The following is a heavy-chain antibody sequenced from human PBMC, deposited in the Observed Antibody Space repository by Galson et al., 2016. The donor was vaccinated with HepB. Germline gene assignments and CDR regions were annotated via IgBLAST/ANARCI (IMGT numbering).Heavy chain of an antibody. D-gene: IGHD2-2*01. CDR1: GFTFRNYG. CDR2: ISRSGDST. Sequence: SLRLSCAASGFTFRNYGMTWVRQAPGKGLEVVSSISRSGDSTDYADSVKGRFTISSDNSKNTLSLQMNSLTADDTALYYCVKGSTAPAVWGKGTTVTVSS. CDR3: VKGSTAPAV. V-gene: IGHV3-23*01. J-gene: IGHJ6*04.